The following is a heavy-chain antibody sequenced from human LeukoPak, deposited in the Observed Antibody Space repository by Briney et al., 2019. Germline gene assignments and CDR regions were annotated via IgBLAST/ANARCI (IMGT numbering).Heavy chain of an antibody. D-gene: IGHD3-10*01. CDR1: GFTVSTNF. Sequence: GGSLRLSCVASGFTVSTNFMSWVRQAPGKGLEWVSVIYSGGSTYYADSVKGRFTISRDNAKNSLYLQMNSLRAEDTALYYCARVSGSYPYYMDVWGKGTTVTVSS. CDR3: ARVSGSYPYYMDV. CDR2: IYSGGST. V-gene: IGHV3-53*01. J-gene: IGHJ6*03.